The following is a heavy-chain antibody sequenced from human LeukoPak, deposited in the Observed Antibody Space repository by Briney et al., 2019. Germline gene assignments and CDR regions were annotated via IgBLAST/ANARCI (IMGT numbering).Heavy chain of an antibody. CDR2: MNPNSGNT. Sequence: ASVKVSCKASGYTFTSYDINWVRQATGQGLEWMGWMNPNSGNTGYAQKFQGRVTMTRNTSISTAYMELSSLRSEDTAVYYCARVDIVVVPAARKGSSDVIWFDPWGQGTLVTVSS. D-gene: IGHD2-2*03. CDR1: GYTFTSYD. CDR3: ARVDIVVVPAARKGSSDVIWFDP. V-gene: IGHV1-8*01. J-gene: IGHJ5*02.